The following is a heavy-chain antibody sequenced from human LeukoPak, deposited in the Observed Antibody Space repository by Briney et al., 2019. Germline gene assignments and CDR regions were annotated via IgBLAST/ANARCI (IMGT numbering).Heavy chain of an antibody. V-gene: IGHV4-34*01. J-gene: IGHJ4*02. Sequence: SETLSLTCAVYGGSFSGYYWSWIRQPPGKGLEWIGEINHSGSTNYNPSLKSRVTISVDTSKNQFSLKLSSVTAADTAVYYCSRGEDAYKVGNYWGQGTLVTVSS. CDR1: GGSFSGYY. CDR2: INHSGST. D-gene: IGHD5-24*01. CDR3: SRGEDAYKVGNY.